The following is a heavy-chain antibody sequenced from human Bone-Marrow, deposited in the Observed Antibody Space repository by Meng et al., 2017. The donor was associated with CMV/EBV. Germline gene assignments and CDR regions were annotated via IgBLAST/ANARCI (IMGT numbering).Heavy chain of an antibody. CDR3: ARESQYDDYGGNSEDAFDI. CDR2: ISSSGSTI. J-gene: IGHJ3*02. V-gene: IGHV3-48*04. Sequence: GGSLRLSCAASGFTFSTYGMNWVRQAPGKGLEWVSYISSSGSTIHYANSVKGRFTISRDNAKNSLYLQMNSLRAEDTAVYYCARESQYDDYGGNSEDAFDIWGQGTMVTVSS. CDR1: GFTFSTYG. D-gene: IGHD4-23*01.